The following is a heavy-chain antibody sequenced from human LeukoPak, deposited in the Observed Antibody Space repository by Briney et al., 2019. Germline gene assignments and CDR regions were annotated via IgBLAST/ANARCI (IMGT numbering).Heavy chain of an antibody. J-gene: IGHJ5*02. CDR2: ISYDGSNK. Sequence: GGSLRLSCAASGFTFSSYAMHWVRQAPGKGLEWVAVISYDGSNKYYADSVKGRFTICRDNSKNTLYLQMNSLRAEDTAVYYCAAANNWFDPWGQGTLVTVSS. CDR3: AAANNWFDP. D-gene: IGHD6-25*01. CDR1: GFTFSSYA. V-gene: IGHV3-30*01.